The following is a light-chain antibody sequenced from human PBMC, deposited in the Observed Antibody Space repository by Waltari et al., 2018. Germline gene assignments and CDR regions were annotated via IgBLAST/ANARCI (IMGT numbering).Light chain of an antibody. J-gene: IGKJ4*01. Sequence: ELVLTQSPGTVSLSPRESATLSCRASQTVSDNYLAWYQQTPGQAPRLLIYGTSTRATGIPERFSGRGYGTDFTLTISRLEPEDSAVYVCQQYYSSPLTFGGGTKVEIK. CDR2: GTS. CDR3: QQYYSSPLT. CDR1: QTVSDNY. V-gene: IGKV3-20*01.